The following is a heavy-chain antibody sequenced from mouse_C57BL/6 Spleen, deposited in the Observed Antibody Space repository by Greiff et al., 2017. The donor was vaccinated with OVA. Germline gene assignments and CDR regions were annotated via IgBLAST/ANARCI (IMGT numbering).Heavy chain of an antibody. Sequence: EVKMVESGPGMVKPSQSLSLTCTVTGYSITSGYDWHWIRHFPGNKLEWMGYISYSGSTNYNPSLKSRISITHDTSKNHFFLKLNSVTTEDTATYYGARSGYYGSSYYYAMDYWGQGTSVTVSS. J-gene: IGHJ4*01. D-gene: IGHD1-1*01. CDR3: ARSGYYGSSYYYAMDY. V-gene: IGHV3-1*01. CDR2: ISYSGST. CDR1: GYSITSGYD.